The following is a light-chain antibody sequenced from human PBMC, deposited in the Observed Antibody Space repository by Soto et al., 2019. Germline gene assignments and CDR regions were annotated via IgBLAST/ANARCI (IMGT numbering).Light chain of an antibody. J-gene: IGLJ1*01. CDR3: SSYTSSSLYV. V-gene: IGLV2-14*01. CDR2: DVI. Sequence: QSALTQPASVSGSPGQTITISCTGTSSDVGGYNYVSWYQQHPGKAPKLMIDDVINRPSGVSNRFSGSKSGNTASLTISGLQAEDEADYYCSSYTSSSLYVFGTGTKLTVL. CDR1: SSDVGGYNY.